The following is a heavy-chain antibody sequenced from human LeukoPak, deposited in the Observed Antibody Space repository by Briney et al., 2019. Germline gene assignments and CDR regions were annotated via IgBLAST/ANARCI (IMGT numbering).Heavy chain of an antibody. V-gene: IGHV4-31*03. CDR2: IYYSGST. J-gene: IGHJ4*02. D-gene: IGHD2-21*01. CDR3: ASCGLGPIDY. CDR1: GGSISSGGYY. Sequence: SETLSLTCTVSGGSISSGGYYWSRIRQHPGKGLEWIGYIYYSGSTYYNPSLKSRVTISVDTSKNQFSLKLSSVTAADTAVYYCASCGLGPIDYWGQGTLVTVSS.